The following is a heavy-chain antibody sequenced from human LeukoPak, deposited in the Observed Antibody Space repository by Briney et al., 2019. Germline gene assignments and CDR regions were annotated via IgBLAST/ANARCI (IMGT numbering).Heavy chain of an antibody. CDR3: TKDILSIEGASPGHFYYYGMDV. CDR1: GFTFSSYS. V-gene: IGHV3-48*04. D-gene: IGHD1-26*01. CDR2: ISSSSSTI. Sequence: QPGGSLRLSCAASGFTFSSYSMNWVRQAPGKGLEWVSYISSSSSTIYYADSVKGRFTISRDNAKNSLYLQMNSLRAEDTALYYCTKDILSIEGASPGHFYYYGMDVWGQGTTVTVSS. J-gene: IGHJ6*02.